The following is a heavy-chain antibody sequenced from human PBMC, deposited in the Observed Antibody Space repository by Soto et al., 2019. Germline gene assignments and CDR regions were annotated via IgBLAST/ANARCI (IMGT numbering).Heavy chain of an antibody. J-gene: IGHJ4*02. V-gene: IGHV3-23*01. CDR2: ISDSGGST. CDR1: GFTFSSYV. D-gene: IGHD2-2*01. Sequence: LRLSCAASGFTFSSYVMSWVRQAPGKGLEWVSAISDSGGSTYYADSVKGRFTISRDNSKNTLYLQMSSLRAEDTAVYYCATPRYCSSTSCFTVAFDYWGQGTLVTVPS. CDR3: ATPRYCSSTSCFTVAFDY.